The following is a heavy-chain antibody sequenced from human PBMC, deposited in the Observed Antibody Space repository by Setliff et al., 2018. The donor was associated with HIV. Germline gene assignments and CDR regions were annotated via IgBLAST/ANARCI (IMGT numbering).Heavy chain of an antibody. V-gene: IGHV4-4*07. CDR2: IYISGST. CDR3: ARGEKGSTVAARGDYFDY. J-gene: IGHJ4*02. Sequence: SETLSLTCTVSGGSISSYYWSWIRQPAGKGLEWIGHIYISGSTNYNPSFNSRVTMSVDTSKNQFSLKLSSVTAADTAVYYCARGEKGSTVAARGDYFDYWGQGTLVTVSS. CDR1: GGSISSYY. D-gene: IGHD6-6*01.